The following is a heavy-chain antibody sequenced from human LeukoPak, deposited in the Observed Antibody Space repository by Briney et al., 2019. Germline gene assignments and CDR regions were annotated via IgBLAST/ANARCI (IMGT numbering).Heavy chain of an antibody. V-gene: IGHV3-21*04. D-gene: IGHD5-18*01. Sequence: GGSLRLSCAASGFTFSSYSMNWVRQAPGKGLEWVSSISSSSSYIYYADSVKGRFTISRDNAKNSLYLQMNSLRAEDTAVYYCASVDTAMYFDYWGQGTLVTVSS. CDR2: ISSSSSYI. CDR3: ASVDTAMYFDY. CDR1: GFTFSSYS. J-gene: IGHJ4*02.